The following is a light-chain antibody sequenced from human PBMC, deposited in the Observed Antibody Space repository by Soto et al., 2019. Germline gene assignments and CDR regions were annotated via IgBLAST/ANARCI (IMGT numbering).Light chain of an antibody. V-gene: IGLV1-40*01. CDR1: SSNIGAGYD. J-gene: IGLJ1*01. Sequence: QSVLTQPSSVSGAPGQRVTISCTGTSSNIGAGYDVHWYQHLPGTAPKLLIYTNDNRPSGVPDRSSASNSGTSASLAIAGLQAEDEAEYYCQSYDSSLGGYVFGTGTKVTVL. CDR3: QSYDSSLGGYV. CDR2: TND.